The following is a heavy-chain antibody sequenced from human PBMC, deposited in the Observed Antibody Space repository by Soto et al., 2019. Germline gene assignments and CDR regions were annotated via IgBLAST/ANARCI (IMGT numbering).Heavy chain of an antibody. D-gene: IGHD3-22*01. CDR3: ARDLTYYYDSSGYDNWFDL. V-gene: IGHV4-59*12. Sequence: SETLSLTCTVSGGSISSYYWSWIRQPPGKGLEWIGYIYYSGSTNYNPSLKSRVTISVDTSKNQFSLKLSSVTAADTAVYYCARDLTYYYDSSGYDNWFDLWGQGTLGTVS. CDR2: IYYSGST. CDR1: GGSISSYY. J-gene: IGHJ5*02.